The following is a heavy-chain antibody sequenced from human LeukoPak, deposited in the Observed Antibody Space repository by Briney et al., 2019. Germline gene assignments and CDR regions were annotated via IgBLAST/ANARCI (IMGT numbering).Heavy chain of an antibody. Sequence: SETQSLTCTVSGGSVSSGSYYWSWIRQPPGKGLEWIGYIYYSGSTNYNPSLKSRVTISVDTSKNQFSLKLSSVTAADTAVYYCARDKGYSYGEYYFDYWGQGTLVTVSS. CDR3: ARDKGYSYGEYYFDY. CDR2: IYYSGST. V-gene: IGHV4-61*01. CDR1: GGSVSSGSYY. D-gene: IGHD5-18*01. J-gene: IGHJ4*02.